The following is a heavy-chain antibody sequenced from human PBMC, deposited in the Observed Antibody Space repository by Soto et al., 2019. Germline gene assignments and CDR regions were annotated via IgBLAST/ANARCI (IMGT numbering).Heavy chain of an antibody. CDR2: ISSSGGTT. D-gene: IGHD1-1*01. J-gene: IGHJ4*02. CDR1: GFTFSSYA. Sequence: HPGGSLRLSCAASGFTFSSYAMSWVRQAPGKGLEWVSGISSSGGTTYYADSVKGRFTISRDNSKNTLSLQMNSLRAEDTAVYYCAKPTTTWTRGYFDYWGQGTLVTVSS. V-gene: IGHV3-23*01. CDR3: AKPTTTWTRGYFDY.